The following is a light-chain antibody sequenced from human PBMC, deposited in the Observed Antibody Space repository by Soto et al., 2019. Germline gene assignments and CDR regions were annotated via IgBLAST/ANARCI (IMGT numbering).Light chain of an antibody. V-gene: IGLV2-14*01. Sequence: QSALTQPASVSGSPGQSITISCTGTSSDVGGYNYVSWYQQHPDKAPKLMIYEVSNRPSGVSNRFSGSKSGNTASLTISGVQAEDEADYYCSSYTSSSTYVFGTGTKLTVL. J-gene: IGLJ1*01. CDR1: SSDVGGYNY. CDR3: SSYTSSSTYV. CDR2: EVS.